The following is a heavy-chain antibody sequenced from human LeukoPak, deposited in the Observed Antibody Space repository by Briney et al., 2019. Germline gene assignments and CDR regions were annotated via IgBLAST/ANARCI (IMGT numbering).Heavy chain of an antibody. J-gene: IGHJ4*02. CDR3: AKDRGGGYSDY. Sequence: PGGSLRLSCAASGFTFSSYGMHWVRQAPGKGLEWVAVISYDGSNKYYADSVKGRFTISRDNSKNTLYLQMNSLRAEDTAVYYCAKDRGGGYSDYWGQGTLVTVSS. CDR2: ISYDGSNK. CDR1: GFTFSSYG. V-gene: IGHV3-30*18. D-gene: IGHD2-15*01.